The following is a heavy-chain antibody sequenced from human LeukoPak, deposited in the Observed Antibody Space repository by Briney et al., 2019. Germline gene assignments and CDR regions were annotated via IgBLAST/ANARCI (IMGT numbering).Heavy chain of an antibody. D-gene: IGHD3-9*01. CDR1: GFTFSSYA. J-gene: IGHJ6*03. Sequence: GGSLRLSCAASGFTFSSYAMHWVRQAPGKGLEWVAVISYDGSNKYYADPVKGRFTISRDNSKNTLYLQMNSLRAEDTAVYYWAREAYYDFLTGYALGYMDVWGKGTTVTVSS. CDR2: ISYDGSNK. V-gene: IGHV3-30-3*01. CDR3: AREAYYDFLTGYALGYMDV.